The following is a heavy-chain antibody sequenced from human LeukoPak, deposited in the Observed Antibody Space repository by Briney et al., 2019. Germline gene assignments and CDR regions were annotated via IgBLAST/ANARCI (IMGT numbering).Heavy chain of an antibody. D-gene: IGHD3-22*01. CDR3: AREDSSGYYAWFDP. CDR1: GGSISSGSYY. V-gene: IGHV4-61*02. CDR2: IYTSGST. J-gene: IGHJ5*02. Sequence: KPSETLSLTCTVSGGSISSGSYYWSWLRQPAGKGLEWIGRIYTSGSTNYNPSLKSRVTIPVDTSKNQFSLKLSSVTAADTAVYYCAREDSSGYYAWFDPWGQGTLVTVSS.